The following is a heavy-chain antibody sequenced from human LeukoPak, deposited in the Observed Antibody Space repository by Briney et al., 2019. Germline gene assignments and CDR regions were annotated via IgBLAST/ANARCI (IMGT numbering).Heavy chain of an antibody. J-gene: IGHJ5*02. D-gene: IGHD3-10*01. Sequence: GASVKVSCKASGYTFTGYYMHWVRQAPGQGLEWMGWINPNSGGTNYAQKFQGRVTMTRDTSISTAYMELSRLRSDDTAVYYCARVATNYYGSGSFPGPSNNWFDPWGQGTLVTVSS. CDR2: INPNSGGT. CDR1: GYTFTGYY. V-gene: IGHV1-2*02. CDR3: ARVATNYYGSGSFPGPSNNWFDP.